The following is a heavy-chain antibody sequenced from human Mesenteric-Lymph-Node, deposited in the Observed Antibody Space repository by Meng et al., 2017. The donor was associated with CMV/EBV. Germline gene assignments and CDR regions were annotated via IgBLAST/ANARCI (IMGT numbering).Heavy chain of an antibody. CDR3: ARESPGTTYFDY. CDR1: GFTFSSYS. CDR2: ISSSSSYI. J-gene: IGHJ4*02. V-gene: IGHV3-21*05. D-gene: IGHD1-1*01. Sequence: GGSLRLSCAASGFTFSSYSMNWVRQAPGKGLEWVSYISSSSSYIYYADSVKGRFTISRDNAKNSLYLQMNSLRAEDTAVYYCARESPGTTYFDYWGQGTLVTVSS.